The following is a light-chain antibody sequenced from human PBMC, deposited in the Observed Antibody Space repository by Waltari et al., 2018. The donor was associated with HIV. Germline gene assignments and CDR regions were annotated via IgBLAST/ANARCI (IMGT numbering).Light chain of an antibody. Sequence: QSALTQPASVSAFPGQSITISCTGPDSDISFYDFVSWYRPDPGKAPQIVMYSVNTRPSETSSRFSGLKSGNTASLRISGLQFEDEGDYYCSSYTSPNTLLFGGGTKLTV. CDR3: SSYTSPNTLL. CDR2: SVN. CDR1: DSDISFYDF. V-gene: IGLV2-14*01. J-gene: IGLJ3*02.